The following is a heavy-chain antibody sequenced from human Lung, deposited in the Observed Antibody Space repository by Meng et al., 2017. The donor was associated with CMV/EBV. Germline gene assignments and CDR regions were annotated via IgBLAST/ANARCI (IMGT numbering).Heavy chain of an antibody. CDR1: GFTFEDYA. CDR3: AKSHGNSFSSSSYDF. D-gene: IGHD6-6*01. V-gene: IGHV3-9*01. CDR2: ISWNSGNR. J-gene: IGHJ4*02. Sequence: GGSLRLXCAASGFTFEDYAIFWVRQRPGKGLEWVSGISWNSGNRGYSGSVKGRFAISRDNAKNSLFLQMNSLRAEDTALDYCAKSHGNSFSSSSYDFWGQGXLVTVSS.